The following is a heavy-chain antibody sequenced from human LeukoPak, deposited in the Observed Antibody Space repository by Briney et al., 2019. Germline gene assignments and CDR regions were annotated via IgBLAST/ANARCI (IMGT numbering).Heavy chain of an antibody. CDR2: MNPNSGNT. D-gene: IGHD2-2*01. Sequence: ASVKVSCKASRYTFTTYDINWVRQAAGQGLEWIGWMNPNSGNTGYAQKFQGRVTMTRNTSISTAYMELSSLRSEDTAVYYCARVWCSSTNCLNGWFDPWGQGTLVTVSS. CDR1: RYTFTTYD. V-gene: IGHV1-8*02. J-gene: IGHJ5*02. CDR3: ARVWCSSTNCLNGWFDP.